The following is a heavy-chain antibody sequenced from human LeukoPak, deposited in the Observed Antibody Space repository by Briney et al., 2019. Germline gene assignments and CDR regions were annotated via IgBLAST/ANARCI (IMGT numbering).Heavy chain of an antibody. J-gene: IGHJ4*02. D-gene: IGHD3-22*01. V-gene: IGHV3-20*04. CDR2: INWSGGGT. CDR1: GFNFEDYG. CDR3: ARGPLQTIPTSKIVVYYYPFDY. Sequence: GGSLRLSCAASGFNFEDYGMWWVRQAPGKGLEWVSGINWSGGGTGYADSVKGRFTISRENAKNSLYLQMNSLKAEDTALYYCARGPLQTIPTSKIVVYYYPFDYWGQGTLVTVSS.